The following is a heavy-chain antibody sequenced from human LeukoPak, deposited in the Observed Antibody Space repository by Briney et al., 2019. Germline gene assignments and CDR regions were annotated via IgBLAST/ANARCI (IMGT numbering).Heavy chain of an antibody. D-gene: IGHD3-22*01. Sequence: GGSLRLSCAASGFTFSSYSMNWVRQAPGKGLEWVAFIRSDEGNKYYADSVKGRFTISRDNSKNTLYLQMNSLRADDTAVYYCAFLAYYYASSGYQDFDYWGQGTLVTVSS. CDR1: GFTFSSYS. V-gene: IGHV3-30*02. CDR3: AFLAYYYASSGYQDFDY. CDR2: IRSDEGNK. J-gene: IGHJ4*02.